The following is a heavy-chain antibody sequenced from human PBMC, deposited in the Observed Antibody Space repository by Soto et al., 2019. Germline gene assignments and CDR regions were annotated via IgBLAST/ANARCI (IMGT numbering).Heavy chain of an antibody. CDR1: GGSISSSNW. V-gene: IGHV4-4*02. D-gene: IGHD4-4*01. CDR3: ARAYSNYLYYYGMDV. J-gene: IGHJ6*02. Sequence: PSETLSLTCAVSGGSISSSNWWSWVRQPPGKGLEWIGEIYHSGSTNYNPSLKSRVTISVDKSKNQFSLKLSSVTAADTAVYYCARAYSNYLYYYGMDVWGQGTTVTVSS. CDR2: IYHSGST.